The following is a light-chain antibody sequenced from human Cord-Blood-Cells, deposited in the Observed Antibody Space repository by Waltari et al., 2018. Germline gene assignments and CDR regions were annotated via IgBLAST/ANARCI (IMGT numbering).Light chain of an antibody. V-gene: IGKV1-33*01. CDR3: QQYDSLPLT. CDR2: AAS. Sequence: DIQMTQSPSSLSASVGERVTITCQASQDISNYLNRYQQKPGKAPKLLIYAASNLENGVPSRFSGSGAGTDFTFTISSLQPEDIATYYCQQYDSLPLTFGQGTKVEIK. J-gene: IGKJ1*01. CDR1: QDISNY.